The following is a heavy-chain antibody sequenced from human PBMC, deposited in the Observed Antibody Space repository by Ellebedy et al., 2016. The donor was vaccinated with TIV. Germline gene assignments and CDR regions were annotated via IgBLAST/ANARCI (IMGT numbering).Heavy chain of an antibody. D-gene: IGHD3-22*01. J-gene: IGHJ4*02. V-gene: IGHV1-69*13. Sequence: AASVKVSCKASGGSFSNYAFSWVRHTPGQGLEWVGGIIPIFGAASYAQKFQDRVTITADESTRTVYIELSRLRSVDTAIFYCATSSRPSRIVVANAFDYWGQGTLVTVSS. CDR1: GGSFSNYA. CDR3: ATSSRPSRIVVANAFDY. CDR2: IIPIFGAA.